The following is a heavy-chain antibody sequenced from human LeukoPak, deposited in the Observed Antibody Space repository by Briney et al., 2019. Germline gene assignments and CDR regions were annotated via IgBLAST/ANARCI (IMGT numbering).Heavy chain of an antibody. J-gene: IGHJ4*02. CDR3: ARRSVEWLLVDY. V-gene: IGHV4-34*01. D-gene: IGHD3-3*01. Sequence: SETLSLTCAVYGGSFSGYYWSWIRQPPGKGLEWIGEINHSGSTNYNPSLKSRVTISVDTSKNQFSLKLSSVTAADTAVYYCARRSVEWLLVDYWGQGTLVTVSS. CDR2: INHSGST. CDR1: GGSFSGYY.